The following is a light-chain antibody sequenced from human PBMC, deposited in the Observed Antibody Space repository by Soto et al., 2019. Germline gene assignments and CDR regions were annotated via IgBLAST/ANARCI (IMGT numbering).Light chain of an antibody. Sequence: EIVITQYKATLSVSPGERATLSCRASQSVSNNYLAWYQQKPGQAPRLLIYGASNRATGIPDRFSGSGSGTDFTLTISRLEPEDFAVYYCQQYGSSGTFGQGT. J-gene: IGKJ1*01. CDR1: QSVSNNY. CDR2: GAS. CDR3: QQYGSSGT. V-gene: IGKV3-20*01.